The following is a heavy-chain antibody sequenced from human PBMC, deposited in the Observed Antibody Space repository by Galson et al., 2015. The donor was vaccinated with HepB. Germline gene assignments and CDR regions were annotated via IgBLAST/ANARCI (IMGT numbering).Heavy chain of an antibody. CDR3: ARTHLGIAAAGNYYFDY. D-gene: IGHD6-13*01. V-gene: IGHV2-5*02. CDR1: GFSLSTSGVG. J-gene: IGHJ4*02. CDR2: IYWDDDK. Sequence: PALVKPTQTLTLTCTFSGFSLSTSGVGVGWIRQPPGKALEWLALIYWDDDKRYSPSLKSRLTITKDTSKNQVVLTMTNMDPVDTATYYCARTHLGIAAAGNYYFDYWGQGTLVTVSS.